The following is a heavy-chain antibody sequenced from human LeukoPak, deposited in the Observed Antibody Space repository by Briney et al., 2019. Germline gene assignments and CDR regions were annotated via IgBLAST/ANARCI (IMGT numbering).Heavy chain of an antibody. D-gene: IGHD1-26*01. V-gene: IGHV4-4*07. Sequence: PSETLSLTCTVSGGSISSYYRSWIRQPAGKGLEWIGRIYTSGSTNYNPSLKSRVTMSVDTSKNQFSLKLSSVTAADTAVYYCARGEWELLDAFDIWGQGTMVTVSS. J-gene: IGHJ3*02. CDR1: GGSISSYY. CDR3: ARGEWELLDAFDI. CDR2: IYTSGST.